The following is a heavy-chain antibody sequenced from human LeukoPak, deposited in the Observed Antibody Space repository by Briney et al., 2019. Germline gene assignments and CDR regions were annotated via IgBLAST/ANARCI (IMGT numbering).Heavy chain of an antibody. Sequence: PGGSLRLSCAASGFIFSSYAMSWVRQAPGKGLEWVSSISGSGGSSTYYADSVKGRFTISRDNSKNTLYLQMNSLRAEGTAIYYCAINYGSSWHRFDPWGQGTLVSVSS. CDR2: ISGSGGSST. CDR3: AINYGSSWHRFDP. CDR1: GFIFSSYA. D-gene: IGHD6-13*01. J-gene: IGHJ5*02. V-gene: IGHV3-23*01.